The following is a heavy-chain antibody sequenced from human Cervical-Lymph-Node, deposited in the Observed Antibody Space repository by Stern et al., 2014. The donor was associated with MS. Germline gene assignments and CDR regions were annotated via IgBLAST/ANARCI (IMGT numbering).Heavy chain of an antibody. D-gene: IGHD1-7*01. J-gene: IGHJ4*02. CDR2: IRSKDYDGTT. CDR3: TRDSAWNYYFDY. V-gene: IGHV3-49*04. Sequence: EVQLVESGGGLVQPGRSLRLSCTASGFTFGDYAFSWVRQAPGKGLEWVGFIRSKDYDGTTEYATSVKGRFTISRDDSKGIAYLHMNSLKTEDTAVYYCTRDSAWNYYFDYWGQGALVTVSS. CDR1: GFTFGDYA.